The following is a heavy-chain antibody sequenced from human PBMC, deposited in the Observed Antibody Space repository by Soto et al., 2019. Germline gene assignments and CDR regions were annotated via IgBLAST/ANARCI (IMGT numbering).Heavy chain of an antibody. CDR2: IYHSGST. D-gene: IGHD4-17*01. J-gene: IGHJ4*02. Sequence: QLQLQESGSGVVKPSQTLSLTCAVSGGSISSGGYSWSWMRQPPGKGLEWIGYIYHSGSTYYKPSLKVRVTVSVDRAKDQFSLKLSSVTGADTSEYYCAAGGGLPRCYWGQGTLVTVSS. V-gene: IGHV4-30-2*01. CDR3: AAGGGLPRCY. CDR1: GGSISSGGYS.